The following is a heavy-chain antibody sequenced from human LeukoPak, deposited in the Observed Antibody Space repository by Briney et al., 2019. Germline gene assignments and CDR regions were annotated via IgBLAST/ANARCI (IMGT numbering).Heavy chain of an antibody. Sequence: PGGSLRLSCAASGFTFSSYSFNWVRQAPGKGLEWVSSVNTVSSYIYYADSVRGRFTISRDNADNSLYLQMNGLRAEDTGVYYCARLRRNSDTSGYYYYYDYWGQGGMVGVSS. V-gene: IGHV3-21*01. CDR2: VNTVSSYI. CDR1: GFTFSSYS. CDR3: ARLRRNSDTSGYYYYYDY. J-gene: IGHJ4*02. D-gene: IGHD3-22*01.